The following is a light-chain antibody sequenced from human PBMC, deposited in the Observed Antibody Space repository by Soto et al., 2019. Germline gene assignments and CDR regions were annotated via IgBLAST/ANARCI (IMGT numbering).Light chain of an antibody. Sequence: QSALTQPTSVSGSPGQSITISCTGNSNDIGTYDYVSWYQQHPGKAPRLLIYGVRNRPSGISSRFSASKSGLTASLTISGLQAEDEADYYCTSHTASSTWVFGGGTKLTVL. J-gene: IGLJ3*02. CDR2: GVR. V-gene: IGLV2-14*01. CDR3: TSHTASSTWV. CDR1: SNDIGTYDY.